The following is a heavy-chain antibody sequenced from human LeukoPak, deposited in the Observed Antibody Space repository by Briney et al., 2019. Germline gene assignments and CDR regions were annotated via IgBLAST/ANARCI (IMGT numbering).Heavy chain of an antibody. D-gene: IGHD3-22*01. J-gene: IGHJ4*02. V-gene: IGHV4-61*02. Sequence: PSETLSLTCTVSGGSISSGSYYWSWIRQPAGKGLEWIGRIYTSGSTNYNPSLKSRVTIPVDTSKNQFSLKLSSVTAADTAVYYCARDREYYDSSGYSDYWGQGTLVTVSS. CDR3: ARDREYYDSSGYSDY. CDR2: IYTSGST. CDR1: GGSISSGSYY.